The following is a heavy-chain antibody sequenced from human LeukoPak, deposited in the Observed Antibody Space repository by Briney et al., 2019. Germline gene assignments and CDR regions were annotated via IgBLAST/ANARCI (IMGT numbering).Heavy chain of an antibody. CDR3: ARDRHYYGSGSYYVGWFDP. V-gene: IGHV4-59*01. CDR2: IYYSGST. J-gene: IGHJ5*02. CDR1: GGSISSYY. D-gene: IGHD3-10*01. Sequence: PSETLSLTCTVSGGSISSYYWSWIRQPPGKGLEWIGYIYYSGSTNYNPSLKSRVTISVDTSKNQFSLKLSSVTAADTAVYYCARDRHYYGSGSYYVGWFDPWGQGTLVTVSS.